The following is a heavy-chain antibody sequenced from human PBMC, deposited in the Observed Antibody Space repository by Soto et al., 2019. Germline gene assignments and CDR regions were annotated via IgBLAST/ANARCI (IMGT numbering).Heavy chain of an antibody. CDR1: GFTFSSYG. CDR2: IWYDGSNK. V-gene: IGHV3-33*01. J-gene: IGHJ6*02. Sequence: GGSLRLSCAASGFTFSSYGMHWVRQAPGKGLEWVAVIWYDGSNKYYADSVKGRFTISRDNSKNTLYLQMNSLRAEDTAVYYCARGFRDFWSGFVYYGMDVWGQGTTVTVSS. CDR3: ARGFRDFWSGFVYYGMDV. D-gene: IGHD3-3*01.